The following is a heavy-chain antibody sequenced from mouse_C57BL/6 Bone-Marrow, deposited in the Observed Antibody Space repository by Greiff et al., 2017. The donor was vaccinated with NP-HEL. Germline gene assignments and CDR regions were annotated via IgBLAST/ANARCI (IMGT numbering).Heavy chain of an antibody. J-gene: IGHJ2*01. Sequence: QVQLQQSGAELVRPGASVTLSCKASGYTFTDYEMHWVKQTPVHGLEWIGAIDPETGGTAYNQKFKGKAILTADKSSSTAYMELRSLTSEDSAVYYCTPAYYSNCRDYWGQGTTLTVSS. CDR1: GYTFTDYE. V-gene: IGHV1-15*01. CDR3: TPAYYSNCRDY. CDR2: IDPETGGT. D-gene: IGHD2-5*01.